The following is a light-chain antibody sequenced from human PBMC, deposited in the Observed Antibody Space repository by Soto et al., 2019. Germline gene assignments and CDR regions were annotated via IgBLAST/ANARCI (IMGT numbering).Light chain of an antibody. V-gene: IGLV2-14*01. CDR2: EVS. Sequence: QSALTQSASVSGSPGQSITISCTGTSSDAGGYNYVSWYQQHPGKAPKLRIYEVSNRPSGVSNRFSGSKSGNTASLTISGLQAEDEADYYCSSYTSSSTLVFGTGTKLTVL. CDR1: SSDAGGYNY. CDR3: SSYTSSSTLV. J-gene: IGLJ1*01.